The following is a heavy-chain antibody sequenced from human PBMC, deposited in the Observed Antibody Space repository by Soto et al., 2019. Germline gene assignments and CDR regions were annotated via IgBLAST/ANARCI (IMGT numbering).Heavy chain of an antibody. CDR2: ISSSTTYI. J-gene: IGHJ5*02. V-gene: IGHV3-21*01. Sequence: GGSLRLSCASSGFSFSSYTMNWVRQAPGMGLEWVSSISSSTTYIYYADSVKGRFAISRDNAKNSLYLQMDSLRAEDTAVYYCARVGRSLVRGLTNNWFDPWGQGTLVTVSS. CDR3: ARVGRSLVRGLTNNWFDP. CDR1: GFSFSSYT. D-gene: IGHD3-10*01.